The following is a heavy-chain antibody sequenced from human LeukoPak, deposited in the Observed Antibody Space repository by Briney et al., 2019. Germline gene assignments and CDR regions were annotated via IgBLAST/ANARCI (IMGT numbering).Heavy chain of an antibody. CDR2: INPSGGST. V-gene: IGHV1-46*01. D-gene: IGHD3-10*01. CDR3: ARVRIQWFGEQPLDY. Sequence: ASVKVSCKASGYTFTSYYMHWVRQAPGQGLEWMGIINPSGGSTSYAQKFQGRVTMTRDMSTSTVYMELSSLRSEDTAVYYCARVRIQWFGEQPLDYWGQGTLVTVSS. CDR1: GYTFTSYY. J-gene: IGHJ4*02.